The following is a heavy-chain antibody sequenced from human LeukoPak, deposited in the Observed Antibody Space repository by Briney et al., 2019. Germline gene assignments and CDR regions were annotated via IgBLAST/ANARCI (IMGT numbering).Heavy chain of an antibody. D-gene: IGHD2-21*02. Sequence: PGGSLRLSCATSGFTFDNFNIHWVRQAPGKGLEWVSFIRYDGSSQYFADSVKGRFTMSRDGSENTLYLQMNSLRPEDTAVYYCAKQGSYCMDYWGQGTLVTVSS. CDR3: AKQGSYCMDY. V-gene: IGHV3-30*02. J-gene: IGHJ4*02. CDR2: IRYDGSSQ. CDR1: GFTFDNFN.